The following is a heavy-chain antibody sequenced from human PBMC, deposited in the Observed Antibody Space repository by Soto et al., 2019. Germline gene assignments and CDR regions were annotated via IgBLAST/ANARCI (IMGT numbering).Heavy chain of an antibody. CDR1: GGTFSRYA. Sequence: GASVKVSCKASGGTFSRYAISWVRQAPVQGLEWMGGINPIFGTANYAQKFQGRVTITADESTSTAYMELSSLRFEDTAVYYCARAIVGPTTTGWLDPCGQGTLVTVSS. D-gene: IGHD1-26*01. CDR2: INPIFGTA. CDR3: ARAIVGPTTTGWLDP. V-gene: IGHV1-69*13. J-gene: IGHJ5*02.